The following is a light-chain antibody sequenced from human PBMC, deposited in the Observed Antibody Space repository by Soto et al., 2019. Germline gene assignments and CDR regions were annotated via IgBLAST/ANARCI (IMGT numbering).Light chain of an antibody. J-gene: IGLJ1*01. V-gene: IGLV1-51*01. Sequence: QSVLTQPPSVSATPGQTVTISGSGSNSNIGNNYVSWYQQLPGTAPKLLIYDNNKRPSEIPDRFSGSKSGPSATLGITGLQTGDEADYYCGTWDSSLSAGVFGTGTKVTVI. CDR2: DNN. CDR1: NSNIGNNY. CDR3: GTWDSSLSAGV.